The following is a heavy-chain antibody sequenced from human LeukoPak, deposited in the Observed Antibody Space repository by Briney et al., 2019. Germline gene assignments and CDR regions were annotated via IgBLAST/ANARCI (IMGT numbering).Heavy chain of an antibody. Sequence: PSETLSLTCTVSGGSFSSYYWSWVRQPPGKGLEWIGYIYYSGSTNYNPSLKSRVTISVDTSENQFSLKLRSVTAADTAVYYCARTAGSSSWATWGQGTLVTVSS. J-gene: IGHJ5*02. CDR3: ARTAGSSSWAT. CDR2: IYYSGST. CDR1: GGSFSSYY. D-gene: IGHD6-13*01. V-gene: IGHV4-59*01.